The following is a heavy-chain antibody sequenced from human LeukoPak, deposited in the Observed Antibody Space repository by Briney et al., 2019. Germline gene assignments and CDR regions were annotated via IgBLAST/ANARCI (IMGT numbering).Heavy chain of an antibody. D-gene: IGHD3-22*01. CDR2: VFYNGAT. J-gene: IGHJ5*02. V-gene: IGHV4-39*07. Sequence: PSETLSLTCIVSGGSISSSIYYWAWVRQPPGKGLEWIGTVFYNGATQYSPSLRSRVTISIDTSTNQFSLKLTSVTAADTAVYYCARASPHYYDSSGYHNWFDPWGQGTLVTVSS. CDR3: ARASPHYYDSSGYHNWFDP. CDR1: GGSISSSIYY.